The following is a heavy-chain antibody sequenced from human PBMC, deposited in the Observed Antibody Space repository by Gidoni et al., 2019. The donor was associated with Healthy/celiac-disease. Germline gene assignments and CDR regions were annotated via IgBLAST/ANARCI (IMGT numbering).Heavy chain of an antibody. CDR3: TTDPLIAVGRDAFDI. CDR1: GFTFSNAW. J-gene: IGHJ3*02. V-gene: IGHV3-15*01. Sequence: EVQLVESGGGLVKPGGSLRLSCAASGFTFSNAWMSWVRQAPGKGLEWVGRIKSKTDGGTTDYAAPVKGRFTISRDDSKNTLYLQMNSLKTEDTAVYYCTTDPLIAVGRDAFDIWGQGTMVTVSS. D-gene: IGHD6-19*01. CDR2: IKSKTDGGTT.